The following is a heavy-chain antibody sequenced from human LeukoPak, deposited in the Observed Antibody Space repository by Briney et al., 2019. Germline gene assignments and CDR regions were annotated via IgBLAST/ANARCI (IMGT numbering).Heavy chain of an antibody. Sequence: EASVKVSCKASGYAFTSYGISWVRQAPGQGLEWMGWISAYNGNTNYAQKLQGRVTMTTDTSTSTAYMELRSLRSDDTAVYYCARVRSDYGDYIPWGQGTLVTVSS. V-gene: IGHV1-18*04. D-gene: IGHD4-17*01. CDR3: ARVRSDYGDYIP. J-gene: IGHJ5*02. CDR1: GYAFTSYG. CDR2: ISAYNGNT.